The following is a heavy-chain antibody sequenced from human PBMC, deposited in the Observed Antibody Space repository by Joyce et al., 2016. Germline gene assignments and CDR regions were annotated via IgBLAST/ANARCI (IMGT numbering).Heavy chain of an antibody. CDR3: ARSSAAAEYFQH. V-gene: IGHV5-51*01. Sequence: EVQLVQSGAEVKKPGESLKISCQGSGYSFSSSYIGWVRQMPGKGLEWVGIISPDGAETRYSPSFQGQVTISADKSINTAYLQWSSLGASDTAMYYCARSSAAAEYFQHWGQGALVTVSS. D-gene: IGHD6-25*01. J-gene: IGHJ1*01. CDR1: GYSFSSSY. CDR2: ISPDGAET.